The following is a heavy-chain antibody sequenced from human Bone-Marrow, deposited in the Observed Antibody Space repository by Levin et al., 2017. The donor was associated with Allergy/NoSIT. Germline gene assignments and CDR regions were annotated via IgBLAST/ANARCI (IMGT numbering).Heavy chain of an antibody. D-gene: IGHD1-26*01. Sequence: GGSLRLSCAASGFTFSSYAMSWVRQAPGKGLEWVSAVSGSGGSTYYADSVKGRFTISRDNSKNTLYLQMKSLRAGDTAVYYCAKDQLDPGRVLGGSRGSYTFNYWGQGTLVTVSS. CDR1: GFTFSSYA. CDR3: AKDQLDPGRVLGGSRGSYTFNY. V-gene: IGHV3-23*01. CDR2: VSGSGGST. J-gene: IGHJ4*02.